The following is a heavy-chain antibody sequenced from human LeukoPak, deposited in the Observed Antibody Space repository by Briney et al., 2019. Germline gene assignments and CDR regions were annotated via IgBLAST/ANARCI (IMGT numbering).Heavy chain of an antibody. CDR1: GYTFTSYG. Sequence: GASVKVSCKASGYTFTSYGISWVRQAPGQGLEWMGWISAYNGNTNYAQKLQGRVTMTTDTSTSTAYMELRSLRSDDTAVYYCASLSVAGPDYYYYHGMDVWGQGTTVTVSS. CDR2: ISAYNGNT. CDR3: ASLSVAGPDYYYYHGMDV. D-gene: IGHD6-19*01. J-gene: IGHJ6*02. V-gene: IGHV1-18*01.